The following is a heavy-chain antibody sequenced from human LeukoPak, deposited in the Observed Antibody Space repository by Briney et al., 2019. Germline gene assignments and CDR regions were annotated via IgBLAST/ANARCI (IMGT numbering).Heavy chain of an antibody. Sequence: ASVKVSCTASGYIFISYAMHWVRQAPGQRPEWMGWINVGNGNTDYSQKFQGRVTISRDTSASTAYMELSSLRSEDTAVYYCARGIYYGSGRGPMDVWSQGTTVTVSS. D-gene: IGHD3-10*01. CDR1: GYIFISYA. J-gene: IGHJ6*02. V-gene: IGHV1-3*01. CDR2: INVGNGNT. CDR3: ARGIYYGSGRGPMDV.